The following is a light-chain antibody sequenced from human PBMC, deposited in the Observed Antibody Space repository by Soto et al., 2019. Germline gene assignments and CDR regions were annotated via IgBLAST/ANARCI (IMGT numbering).Light chain of an antibody. J-gene: IGKJ4*01. CDR1: QSVRSHY. CDR3: QQYGSSPRA. CDR2: GAS. V-gene: IGKV3-20*01. Sequence: EIVLTQSPGTLSLSPGERATLSCRASQSVRSHYLAWYQQKPGRAPRLLIYGASSRATGIPDRFSGSGSGTDFTLTISRLEPEDFAVYYCQQYGSSPRAFGGGTKVEI.